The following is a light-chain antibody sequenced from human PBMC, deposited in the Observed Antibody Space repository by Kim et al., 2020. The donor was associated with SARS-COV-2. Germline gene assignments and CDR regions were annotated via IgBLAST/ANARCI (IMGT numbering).Light chain of an antibody. J-gene: IGLJ2*01. CDR2: YDS. CDR1: DIGDKR. V-gene: IGLV3-21*04. Sequence: PGKTATITCGGNDIGDKRVHWYQQKPGQAPLLVINYDSGRPSGVPERFSGSNSGYAAALTINRVEAGDEADYYCQVWDATGGHVIFGGGTQLTVI. CDR3: QVWDATGGHVI.